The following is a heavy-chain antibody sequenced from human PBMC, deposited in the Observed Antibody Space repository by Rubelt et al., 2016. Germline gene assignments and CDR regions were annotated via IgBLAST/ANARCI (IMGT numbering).Heavy chain of an antibody. CDR3: ARGGYYGSVDYYYGMDV. CDR1: GFTFDDYG. CDR2: INWNGGST. D-gene: IGHD3-10*01. Sequence: EVQLVESGGGVVRPGGSLRLSCAASGFTFDDYGMSWVRQAPGKGLEWVSGINWNGGSTGYADSVKGRFTIARDNAKNSLYLQMNSLRAEDTALYYCARGGYYGSVDYYYGMDVWGQGTTVTVSS. V-gene: IGHV3-20*04. J-gene: IGHJ6*02.